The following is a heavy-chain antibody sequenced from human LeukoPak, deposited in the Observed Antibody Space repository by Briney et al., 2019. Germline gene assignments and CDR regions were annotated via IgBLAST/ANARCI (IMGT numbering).Heavy chain of an antibody. D-gene: IGHD3-10*01. Sequence: GGSLRLSCVGSKFIFNTYWMTWVRQAPGKGLEWVANIAQDGNDYHYVDSVEGRFTISRDNAKNSLYLQMDSLRAEDTATYYCATDQNYGSQPHYHDALNIWGPGTMVTVSS. CDR1: KFIFNTYW. CDR3: ATDQNYGSQPHYHDALNI. J-gene: IGHJ3*02. CDR2: IAQDGNDY. V-gene: IGHV3-7*01.